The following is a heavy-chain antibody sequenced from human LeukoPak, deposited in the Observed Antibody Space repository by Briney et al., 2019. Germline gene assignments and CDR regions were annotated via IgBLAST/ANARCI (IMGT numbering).Heavy chain of an antibody. J-gene: IGHJ4*02. D-gene: IGHD6-19*01. Sequence: SETLSLTCTVSGGSISSYHWSWIRQPPGKGLEWIGYIYYSGSTNYNPSLKSRVTISVDTSKNQFSLKLSSVTAADTAVYYCARGIGIAVAQWRVLFDYWGQGTLVTVSS. CDR3: ARGIGIAVAQWRVLFDY. V-gene: IGHV4-59*01. CDR2: IYYSGST. CDR1: GGSISSYH.